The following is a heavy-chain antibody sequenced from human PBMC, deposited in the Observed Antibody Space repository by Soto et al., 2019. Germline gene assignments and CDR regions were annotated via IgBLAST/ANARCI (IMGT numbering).Heavy chain of an antibody. V-gene: IGHV1-8*01. CDR2: MNPNSGNT. D-gene: IGHD3-22*01. CDR3: ARANSHYYDSSGYYSLDYYYYGMDV. J-gene: IGHJ6*02. CDR1: GYTFTSYD. Sequence: QVQLVQSGAEVKKPGASVKVSCKASGYTFTSYDINWVRQATGQGLESMGWMNPNSGNTGYAQKFQGRVTMTRNTSISAAYMELSSLRSEDTAVYYCARANSHYYDSSGYYSLDYYYYGMDVWGQGTTVTVSS.